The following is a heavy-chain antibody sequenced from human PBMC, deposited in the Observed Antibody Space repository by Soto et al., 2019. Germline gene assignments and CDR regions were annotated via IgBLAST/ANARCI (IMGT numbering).Heavy chain of an antibody. CDR3: ARHLPGYCTITDCYSYFEY. D-gene: IGHD2-2*02. V-gene: IGHV3-21*04. CDR2: ISTSSNFI. CDR1: GFTFSRYS. J-gene: IGHJ4*02. Sequence: GGSLRLSCAASGFTFSRYSMNWVRQAPGQGLEWLSAISTSSNFIYYTDSVKGRFTISRDNAKNSLYLQMNSLRAEDTAVYYCARHLPGYCTITDCYSYFEYWGQGTLVTVSS.